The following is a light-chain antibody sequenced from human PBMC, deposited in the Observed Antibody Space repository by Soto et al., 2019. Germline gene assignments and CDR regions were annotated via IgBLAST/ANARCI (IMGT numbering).Light chain of an antibody. CDR3: QQYSSYPLT. J-gene: IGKJ4*01. CDR1: QSITLY. Sequence: DIQVTQSPPTLSASIGDRVTITCRASQSITLYLAWYQHKPGKAPKFLIYKASDLESGVPSRFSGSGSETEFTLTISSLQPDDVATYYCQQYSSYPLTFGGGTKVEIK. CDR2: KAS. V-gene: IGKV1-5*03.